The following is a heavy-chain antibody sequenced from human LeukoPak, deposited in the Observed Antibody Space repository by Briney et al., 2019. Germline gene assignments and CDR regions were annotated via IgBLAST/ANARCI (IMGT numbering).Heavy chain of an antibody. CDR3: AREGTGYSSGWVDF. Sequence: PETLSLTCTVSGGSVSSGSFYWSWIRQPPGKRLEWIGYIYHSGSTNYNPSLKSRVTISVDTSKNQFSLKLSSVTAADTAVYYCAREGTGYSSGWVDFWGQGTLVTVSS. D-gene: IGHD6-19*01. CDR1: GGSVSSGSFY. CDR2: IYHSGST. V-gene: IGHV4-61*01. J-gene: IGHJ5*01.